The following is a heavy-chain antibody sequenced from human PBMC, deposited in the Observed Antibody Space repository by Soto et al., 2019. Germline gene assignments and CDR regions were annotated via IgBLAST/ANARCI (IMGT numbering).Heavy chain of an antibody. D-gene: IGHD1-26*01. J-gene: IGHJ4*02. Sequence: QVQLQESGPGLVKPSGTLSLTCAVSGGSISSSNWWSWVRQPPGKGLEWIGEIYHSGSTNYNPSLKRRVTISVDKSKNQFSLNLSSVTAADTAVYYCARDVGASPYYFDYWGQGTLVTVAS. CDR1: GGSISSSNW. CDR2: IYHSGST. CDR3: ARDVGASPYYFDY. V-gene: IGHV4-4*02.